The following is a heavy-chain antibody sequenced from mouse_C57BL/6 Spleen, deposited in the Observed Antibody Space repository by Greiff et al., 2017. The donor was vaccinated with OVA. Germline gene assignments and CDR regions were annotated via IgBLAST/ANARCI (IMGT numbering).Heavy chain of an antibody. CDR1: GFSFNTYA. CDR2: IRRKSNNYAT. D-gene: IGHD2-4*01. J-gene: IGHJ3*01. CDR3: VRPAYDYAAWFAY. Sequence: EVQLVESGGGLVQPTGSLKLSCAASGFSFNTYAMNWVRQAHGKGLEWVARIRRKSNNYATYSADSVKDRFTISRDDSESMLYLQMNNLKTEDTAMYYCVRPAYDYAAWFAYWGQGTLVTVSA. V-gene: IGHV10-1*01.